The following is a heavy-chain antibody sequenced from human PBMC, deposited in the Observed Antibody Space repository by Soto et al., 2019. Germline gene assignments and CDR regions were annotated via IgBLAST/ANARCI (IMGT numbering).Heavy chain of an antibody. CDR1: GGSINSGNYY. V-gene: IGHV4-30-4*01. CDR2: IYYSGST. Sequence: QVQLQESGPGLVKPSQTLSLTCTVSGGSINSGNYYWSWIRQPPGKGLEWIGYIYYSGSTYYNPSLKSRVTISVDTSKNQCSLRLTSVTDADTAVYYCASVDTDMGNDAFGIWGHGTKGTVSS. CDR3: ASVDTDMGNDAFGI. D-gene: IGHD5-18*01. J-gene: IGHJ3*02.